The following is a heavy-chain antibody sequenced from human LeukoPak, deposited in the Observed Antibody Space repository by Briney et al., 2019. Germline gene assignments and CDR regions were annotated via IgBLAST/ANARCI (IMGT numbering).Heavy chain of an antibody. J-gene: IGHJ6*03. V-gene: IGHV3-30*18. D-gene: IGHD2-15*01. CDR2: ISYDASNK. Sequence: GGSLRLSCAASGVTFSTFGMHWIRHAPGKGLEWVAVISYDASNKYYADSVKGRFTISRGNSKHTLYLQMNSLRAEDTAIYYCAKNGERGAYCSGGSCYPYYYYYMDVWGKGTTVTVSS. CDR3: AKNGERGAYCSGGSCYPYYYYYMDV. CDR1: GVTFSTFG.